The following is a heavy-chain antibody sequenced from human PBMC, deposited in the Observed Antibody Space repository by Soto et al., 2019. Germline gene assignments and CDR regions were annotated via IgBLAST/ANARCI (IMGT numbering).Heavy chain of an antibody. J-gene: IGHJ4*02. CDR2: ISAFIGDT. V-gene: IGHV1-18*04. D-gene: IGHD6-25*01. Sequence: QVQLVQSGTEVKKPGASVNVSCKAFGYTFTSYGFSWVRQVPGQGLEWLGWISAFIGDTQYAQTMKGRLTVTTDTSTTTVHMELRSLTPADTAVYYCAREAGWQRMVPYDWGQGTLVTVS. CDR3: AREAGWQRMVPYD. CDR1: GYTFTSYG.